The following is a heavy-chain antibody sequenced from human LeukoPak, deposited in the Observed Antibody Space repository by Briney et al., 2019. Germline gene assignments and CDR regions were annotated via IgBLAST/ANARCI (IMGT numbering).Heavy chain of an antibody. V-gene: IGHV4-4*07. J-gene: IGHJ5*02. D-gene: IGHD3-9*01. CDR2: IYTSGST. CDR3: ARDSRYYDILTGYRVDNWFDP. CDR1: GGSISSYY. Sequence: SETLSLTCTVSGGSISSYYWSWIRQPAGKGLEWIGRIYTSGSTNYNPSLKSRVTMSVDTSKNQFSLKLSSVTAADTAVYYCARDSRYYDILTGYRVDNWFDPWGQGTLVTVSS.